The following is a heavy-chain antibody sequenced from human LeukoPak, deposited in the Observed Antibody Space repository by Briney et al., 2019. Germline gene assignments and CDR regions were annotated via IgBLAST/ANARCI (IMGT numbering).Heavy chain of an antibody. V-gene: IGHV3-74*01. CDR1: EFTFSSYW. J-gene: IGHJ4*02. D-gene: IGHD6-19*01. CDR2: INPDGRTI. CDR3: VRVAVGEYHFDH. Sequence: GGSLRLSCAASEFTFSSYWMHWVRQAPGKGLVWVSRINPDGRTISYADSVKDRFTISRDNAKNTLYLQMNSLRAEDTAVYYCVRVAVGEYHFDHWGQGTLVTVSS.